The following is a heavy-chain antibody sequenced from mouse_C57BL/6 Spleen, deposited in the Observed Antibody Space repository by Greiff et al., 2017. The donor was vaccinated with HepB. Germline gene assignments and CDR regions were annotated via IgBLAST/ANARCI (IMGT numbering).Heavy chain of an antibody. CDR1: GYTFTDYE. V-gene: IGHV1-15*01. CDR2: IDPETGGT. J-gene: IGHJ2*01. Sequence: VQLQQSGAELVRPGASVTLSCKASGYTFTDYEMHWVKQTPVHGLEWIGAIDPETGGTAYNQKFKGKAILTADKSSSTAYMELRSLTSEDSAVYYCTRGSLYYFDYWGQGTTRTVSS. CDR3: TRGSLYYFDY.